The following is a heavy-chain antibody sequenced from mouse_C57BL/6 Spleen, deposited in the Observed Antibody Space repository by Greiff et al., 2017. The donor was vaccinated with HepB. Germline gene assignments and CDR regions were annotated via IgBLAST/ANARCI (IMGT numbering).Heavy chain of an antibody. CDR1: GFTFSDAW. Sequence: EVQLVESGGGLVQPGGSMKLSCAASGFTFSDAWMDWVRQSPEKGLEWVAEIRNKANNHATYYAESVKGRFTISRDDSKSSVYLQMNSLRAEDTGIYYCTRRGYYGSIFAYWGQGTLVTVSA. CDR2: IRNKANNHAT. CDR3: TRRGYYGSIFAY. V-gene: IGHV6-6*01. D-gene: IGHD1-1*01. J-gene: IGHJ3*01.